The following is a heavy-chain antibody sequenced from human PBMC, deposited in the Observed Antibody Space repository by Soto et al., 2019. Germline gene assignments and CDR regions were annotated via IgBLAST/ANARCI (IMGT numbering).Heavy chain of an antibody. CDR2: ITGSGAGS. J-gene: IGHJ5*02. CDR1: GFTFSSYA. Sequence: EVQLLESGGGWLQPGGSLRLSCAASGFTFSSYAMNWVRQAPGKGLEWVSGITGSGAGSYYSDSVKGRFTISRDNSKNTLDRQMNSLGAENTAVYYCAKAYSNSCPNDWFDPWGQGTLVTVSS. V-gene: IGHV3-23*01. CDR3: AKAYSNSCPNDWFDP. D-gene: IGHD1-26*01.